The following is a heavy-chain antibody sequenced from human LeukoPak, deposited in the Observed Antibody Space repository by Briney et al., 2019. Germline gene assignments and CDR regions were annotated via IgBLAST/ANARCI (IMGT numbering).Heavy chain of an antibody. CDR1: GGSTSSYY. V-gene: IGHV4-59*08. Sequence: SETLSLTCTVSGGSTSSYYWSWIRQPPGKGLEWIGYIYYSGSTNYNPSLKSRVTISVDTSKNQFSLKLSSVTAADTAVYYCARIQGLRYFDWLSNAFDIWGQGTMVTVSS. D-gene: IGHD3-9*01. CDR2: IYYSGST. CDR3: ARIQGLRYFDWLSNAFDI. J-gene: IGHJ3*02.